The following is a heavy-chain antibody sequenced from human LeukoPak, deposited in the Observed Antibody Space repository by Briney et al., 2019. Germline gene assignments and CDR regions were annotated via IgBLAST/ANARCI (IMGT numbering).Heavy chain of an antibody. V-gene: IGHV1-2*06. D-gene: IGHD2-2*02. CDR2: IDPNSGGT. Sequence: ASVKVSCKASGYTFTGYYMHWVRQAPGQGLEWMGRIDPNSGGTKYAQKFQGRVTMTRDTSISAAYMELSSLRSEDTAVYYCATGAYCSSTSRYKTGWFDPWGQGTLVTVSS. J-gene: IGHJ5*02. CDR1: GYTFTGYY. CDR3: ATGAYCSSTSRYKTGWFDP.